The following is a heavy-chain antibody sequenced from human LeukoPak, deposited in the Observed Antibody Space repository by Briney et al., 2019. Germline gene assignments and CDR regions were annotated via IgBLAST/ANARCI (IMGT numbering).Heavy chain of an antibody. CDR3: ARHRSSSSFYFDY. CDR1: GGSISSYY. Sequence: SEILSLTCTVSGGSISSYYWSWIRQPPGKGLEWIGYIYSSGSTNYNPSLKSRVTISVDTSKNQFSLKLSSVTAADTAVYYCARHRSSSSFYFDYWGQGTLITVSS. J-gene: IGHJ4*02. D-gene: IGHD6-6*01. CDR2: IYSSGST. V-gene: IGHV4-4*09.